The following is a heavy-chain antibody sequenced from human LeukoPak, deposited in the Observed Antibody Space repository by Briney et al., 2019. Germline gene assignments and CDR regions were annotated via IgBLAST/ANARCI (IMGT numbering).Heavy chain of an antibody. Sequence: GGSLRLSCAASGFTFSSYGMHGVRQAPGKGLEWVAVIWYDGSNKYYADSVKGRFTISRDNSKNTLYLQMNSLRAEDTAVYYCARDSVSNYYFDYWGQGTLVTVSS. CDR1: GFTFSSYG. V-gene: IGHV3-33*01. J-gene: IGHJ4*02. CDR2: IWYDGSNK. D-gene: IGHD4-11*01. CDR3: ARDSVSNYYFDY.